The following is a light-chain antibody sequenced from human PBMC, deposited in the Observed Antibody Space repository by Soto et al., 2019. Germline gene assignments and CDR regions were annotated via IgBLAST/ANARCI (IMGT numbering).Light chain of an antibody. CDR1: TGPVSNGNY. CDR3: LLSYRGIRV. V-gene: IGLV7-46*01. Sequence: QAVVTQAPSLTVSLGGTVTLTCALSTGPVSNGNYSYRFQQKPGQAPMTQIYDIGKKHTWTPARFSGSRPGARAALTLSGAQPEDEAEYFCLLSYRGIRVFGGGTKLTVL. CDR2: DIG. J-gene: IGLJ2*01.